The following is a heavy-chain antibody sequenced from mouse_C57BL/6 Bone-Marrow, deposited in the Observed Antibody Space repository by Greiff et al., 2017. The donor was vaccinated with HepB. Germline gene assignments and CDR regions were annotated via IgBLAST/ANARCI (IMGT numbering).Heavy chain of an antibody. CDR2: IDPEDGAT. D-gene: IGHD2-5*01. V-gene: IGHV14-2*01. J-gene: IGHJ3*01. CDR3: AGYYSNFWFAY. Sequence: VQLKESGAELVKPGASVKLSCTASGFNIKDYYMHWVKQRTEQGLEWIGRIDPEDGATKYAPKFQGKATITADTSSNTAYLQLSSLTSEDTAVYYGAGYYSNFWFAYWGQGTLVTVSA. CDR1: GFNIKDYY.